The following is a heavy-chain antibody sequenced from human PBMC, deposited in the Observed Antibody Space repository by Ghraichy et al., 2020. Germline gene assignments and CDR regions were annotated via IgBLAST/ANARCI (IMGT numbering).Heavy chain of an antibody. D-gene: IGHD5-18*01. CDR2: ISGSGGST. CDR1: GFRFNSNA. CDR3: AKNGGSGYTLAWYFDL. Sequence: GGSLRLSCAASGFRFNSNAMTWIRQAPGKGPECVAAISGSGGSTYYAGSVEGRFTISRDNTNSSIYLQMNSLRTEDTATYFCAKNGGSGYTLAWYFDLWGRGTLVTVSS. V-gene: IGHV3-23*01. J-gene: IGHJ2*01.